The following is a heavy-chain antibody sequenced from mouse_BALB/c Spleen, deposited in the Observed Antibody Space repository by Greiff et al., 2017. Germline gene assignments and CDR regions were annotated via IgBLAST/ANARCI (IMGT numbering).Heavy chain of an antibody. D-gene: IGHD1-2*01. J-gene: IGHJ1*01. Sequence: EVQLQQPGAELVRPGASVKLSCKASGYTFTDYYMSWVRQPPGKALEWLGFIRNKANGYTTEYSASVKGRFTISRDNSQSILYLQMNTLRAEDSATYYCARAIYGDWYFDVWGAGTTVTVSS. CDR3: ARAIYGDWYFDV. CDR2: IRNKANGYTT. CDR1: GYTFTDYY. V-gene: IGHV7-3*02.